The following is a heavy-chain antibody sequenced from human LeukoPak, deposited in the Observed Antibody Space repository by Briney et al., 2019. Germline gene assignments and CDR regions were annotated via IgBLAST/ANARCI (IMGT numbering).Heavy chain of an antibody. CDR2: INHSGST. D-gene: IGHD2-2*01. CDR3: ATHCSSTSCYRDAFDI. Sequence: SETLSLTCAVYGGSFSGYYWSWIRRPPGKGLEWIGEINHSGSTNYNPSLKSRVTISVDTSKNQFSLKLSSVTAADTAVYYCATHCSSTSCYRDAFDIWGQGTMVTVSS. J-gene: IGHJ3*02. CDR1: GGSFSGYY. V-gene: IGHV4-34*01.